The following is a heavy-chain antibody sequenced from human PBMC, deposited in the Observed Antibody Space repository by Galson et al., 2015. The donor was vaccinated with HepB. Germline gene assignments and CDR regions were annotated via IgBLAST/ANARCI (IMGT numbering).Heavy chain of an antibody. V-gene: IGHV3-23*01. CDR1: GFTFSSYA. D-gene: IGHD6-19*01. CDR2: ISGSGGST. CDR3: ANIGSGWYGVHDDY. J-gene: IGHJ4*02. Sequence: SLRLSCAASGFTFSSYAMSWVRQAPGKGLEWVSAISGSGGSTYYADSVKGRFTISRDNSKNTLYLQMNSLRAEDTAVYYCANIGSGWYGVHDDYWGQGTLVTVSS.